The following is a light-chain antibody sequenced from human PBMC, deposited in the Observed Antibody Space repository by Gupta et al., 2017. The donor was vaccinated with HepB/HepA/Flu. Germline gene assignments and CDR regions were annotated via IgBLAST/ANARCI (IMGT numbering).Light chain of an antibody. J-gene: IGLJ2*01. CDR2: QYS. V-gene: IGLV3-1*01. Sequence: SYELTQPPSVSVSPGQTASITCTGYKLGDKYACLYQQKPGQSPVLVIYQYSKRPSGNPDRFSGSNSGNTATLTISGTQARDEADYYCQAWDSSTGVFGGATKLTVL. CDR1: KLGDKY. CDR3: QAWDSSTGV.